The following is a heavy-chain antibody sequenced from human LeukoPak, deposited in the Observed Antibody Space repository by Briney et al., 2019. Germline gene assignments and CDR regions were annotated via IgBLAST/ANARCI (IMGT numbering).Heavy chain of an antibody. V-gene: IGHV1-69*13. CDR3: ARVILGYCSSTSCYTGGRLNWFDP. J-gene: IGHJ5*02. CDR2: IIPIFGSA. Sequence: GASVKVSCKASGGTFSSYAISWVRQAPGQGLEWMGGIIPIFGSANYAQKFQGRVTITADESTSTAYMELSSLRSEDTAVYYCARVILGYCSSTSCYTGGRLNWFDPWGQGTLVTVSS. CDR1: GGTFSSYA. D-gene: IGHD2-2*02.